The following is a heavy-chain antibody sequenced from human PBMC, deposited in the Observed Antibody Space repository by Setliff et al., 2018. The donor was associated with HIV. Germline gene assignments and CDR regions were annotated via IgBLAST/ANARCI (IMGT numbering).Heavy chain of an antibody. CDR1: GGSLGNSNYY. CDR3: ARLNLEQWVQRIDS. J-gene: IGHJ5*01. D-gene: IGHD6-19*01. Sequence: SETLSLTCAVSGGSLGNSNYYWGWIRQPPGKGLEWIGSMSYSGSTYYNPSLKSRVTISVDTSKKQFSLKLSSVTAADTAVYYCARLNLEQWVQRIDSWGQGTLVTVSS. V-gene: IGHV4-39*01. CDR2: MSYSGST.